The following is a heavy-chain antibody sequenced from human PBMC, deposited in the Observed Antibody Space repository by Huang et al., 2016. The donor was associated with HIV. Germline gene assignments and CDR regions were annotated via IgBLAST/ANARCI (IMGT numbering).Heavy chain of an antibody. CDR1: GGPIRSSDYP. CDR2: IYFKGTT. Sequence: QLLLQESGPGLVKPSEALALTCAVSGGPIRSSDYPWGWIRQPPGKGLEWIGSIYFKGTTNYSPSLKSRVTIAVDTSKNLFFLNLTSMTAADTAVYYCARHREGPVAYYSGWGSHLNYMDVWGRGRTVVVSS. D-gene: IGHD3-10*01. V-gene: IGHV4-39*01. J-gene: IGHJ6*03. CDR3: ARHREGPVAYYSGWGSHLNYMDV.